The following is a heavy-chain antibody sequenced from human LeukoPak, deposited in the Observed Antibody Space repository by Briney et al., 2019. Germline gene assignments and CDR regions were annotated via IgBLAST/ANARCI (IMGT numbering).Heavy chain of an antibody. CDR3: ARGLHDRSGYGAH. Sequence: PGGSLRLSCAASGFTFSDYTMQWVRQAPGKGLEWVALLPPDGSYQYYADSLKGRFTISRDNFKNELYLQMKILRLEATAVYYCARGLHDRSGYGAHWGQGTLVSVSS. D-gene: IGHD3-22*01. CDR1: GFTFSDYT. J-gene: IGHJ4*02. V-gene: IGHV3-30*04. CDR2: LPPDGSYQ.